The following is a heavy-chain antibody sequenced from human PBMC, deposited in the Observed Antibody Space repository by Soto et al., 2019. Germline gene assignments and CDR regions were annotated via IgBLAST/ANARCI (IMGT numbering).Heavy chain of an antibody. CDR1: VFTFSSYT. Sequence: VGSLRLSCASSVFTFSSYTMSRVRQAPGKWLEWVSAISGSADSTYYEDSVEGRFTISRDNSKNTVYLQMNSLRAEDTAVYYCANAPFFDYWGQGTLVTVSS. J-gene: IGHJ4*02. CDR3: ANAPFFDY. V-gene: IGHV3-23*01. CDR2: ISGSADST.